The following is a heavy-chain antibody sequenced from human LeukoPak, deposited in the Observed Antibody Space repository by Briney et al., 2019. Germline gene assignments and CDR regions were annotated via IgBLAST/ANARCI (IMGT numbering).Heavy chain of an antibody. Sequence: GGSLRLSCAASGFRFTDYGMHWVRQAPGKGLEWVAFIRYDESDKYYADSVKGRFTISRDNSKNTLYLQMNSLRAEDTAVYYCAKERKSYSSSWDALDYWGQGTLVTVSS. V-gene: IGHV3-30*02. CDR3: AKERKSYSSSWDALDY. D-gene: IGHD6-13*01. CDR2: IRYDESDK. CDR1: GFRFTDYG. J-gene: IGHJ4*02.